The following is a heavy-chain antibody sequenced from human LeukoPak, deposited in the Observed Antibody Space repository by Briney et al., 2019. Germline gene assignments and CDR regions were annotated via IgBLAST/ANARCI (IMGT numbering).Heavy chain of an antibody. CDR3: AKDIGYYYTAYFDY. D-gene: IGHD5-12*01. Sequence: GRSLRLSCAASGFTFDDYAMHWVRQAPGKGLEWVSGISWNSGSIGYADSVKGRFTISRDNAKNSLYLQMNSLRAEDTALYYCAKDIGYYYTAYFDYWGQGTLVTVSS. CDR1: GFTFDDYA. V-gene: IGHV3-9*01. CDR2: ISWNSGSI. J-gene: IGHJ4*02.